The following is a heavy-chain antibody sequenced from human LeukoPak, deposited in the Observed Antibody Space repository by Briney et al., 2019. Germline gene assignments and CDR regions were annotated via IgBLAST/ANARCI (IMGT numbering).Heavy chain of an antibody. CDR3: ARDSRPPRPNRGRSPADYYYYGMDV. J-gene: IGHJ6*02. V-gene: IGHV4-59*01. D-gene: IGHD1-26*01. CDR1: GGSISSYY. Sequence: SETLSLTCTVSGGSISSYYWSWIRQPPGKGLGWIGYIYYSGSTNYNPSLKSRVTISVDTSKNQFSLKLSSVTAADTAVYYCARDSRPPRPNRGRSPADYYYYGMDVWGQGTTVTVSS. CDR2: IYYSGST.